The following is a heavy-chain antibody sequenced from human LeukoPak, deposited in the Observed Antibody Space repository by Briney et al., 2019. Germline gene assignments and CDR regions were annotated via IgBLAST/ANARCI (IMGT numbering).Heavy chain of an antibody. J-gene: IGHJ6*02. V-gene: IGHV3-30-3*01. CDR3: ARDLGVASSYGLDV. CDR2: MSYDGSNK. D-gene: IGHD3-3*01. Sequence: PGRSLRHSCTASGFTFSSYAMHWVRQAPGKGLEWVALMSYDGSNKYYADSVKGRSSISRDNSKKTLYLQMNSLRGEDTAVYYCARDLGVASSYGLDVWGQGTTVTVS. CDR1: GFTFSSYA.